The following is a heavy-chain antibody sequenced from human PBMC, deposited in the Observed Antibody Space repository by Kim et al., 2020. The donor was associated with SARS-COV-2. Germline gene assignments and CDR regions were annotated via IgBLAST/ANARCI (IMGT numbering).Heavy chain of an antibody. J-gene: IGHJ2*01. V-gene: IGHV4-59*01. Sequence: SETLSLTCTVSGGSISSYYWSWIRQPPGKGLEWIGYIYYSGSTNYNPSLKSRVTISVDTSKNQFSLKLSSVTAADTAVYYCARSGTTGTTPYWYFDLWGRGTLVTVSS. D-gene: IGHD1-1*01. CDR3: ARSGTTGTTPYWYFDL. CDR2: IYYSGST. CDR1: GGSISSYY.